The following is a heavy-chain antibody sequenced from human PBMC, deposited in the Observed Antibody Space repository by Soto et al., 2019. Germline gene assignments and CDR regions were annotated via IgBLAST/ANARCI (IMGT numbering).Heavy chain of an antibody. J-gene: IGHJ6*02. D-gene: IGHD3-16*01. CDR2: INHSGST. Sequence: SEILSLTCAVYGGSFSGYYWRWIRQPPGKGLEWIGEINHSGSTNYNPSLKSRVTISVDTSKNQFSLKLSSVTAADTAVYYCARGLLRWGGRYYYYYGMDVWGQGTTVTVSS. CDR3: ARGLLRWGGRYYYYYGMDV. V-gene: IGHV4-34*01. CDR1: GGSFSGYY.